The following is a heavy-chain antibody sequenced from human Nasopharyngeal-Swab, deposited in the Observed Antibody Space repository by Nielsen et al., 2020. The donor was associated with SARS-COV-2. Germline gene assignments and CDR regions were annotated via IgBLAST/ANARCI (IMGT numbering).Heavy chain of an antibody. CDR1: GFTFSSYS. CDR3: ARRDTGGMDV. CDR2: ISSSSSTI. V-gene: IGHV3-48*02. J-gene: IGHJ6*02. Sequence: GESLKIPCAASGFTFSSYSMNWVRQAPGKGLEWVSYISSSSSTIYYADSVKGRFTISRDSAKNSLYLQMNSLRDEDTAVYYCARRDTGGMDVWGQGTTVTVSS. D-gene: IGHD5-18*01.